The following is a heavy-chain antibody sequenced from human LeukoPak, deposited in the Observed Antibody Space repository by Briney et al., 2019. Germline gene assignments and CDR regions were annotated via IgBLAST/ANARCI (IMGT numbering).Heavy chain of an antibody. V-gene: IGHV4-39*07. CDR1: GGSISSSSYY. D-gene: IGHD3-10*01. CDR3: ARVMVWGTGAFDI. CDR2: IYYSGST. J-gene: IGHJ3*02. Sequence: SETLSLTCTVSGGSISSSSYYWGWIRQPPGKGLEWIGSIYYSGSTYYNPSLKSRVTISVDTSKNQFSLKLSSVTAADTAVYYCARVMVWGTGAFDIWGQGTMVTVSS.